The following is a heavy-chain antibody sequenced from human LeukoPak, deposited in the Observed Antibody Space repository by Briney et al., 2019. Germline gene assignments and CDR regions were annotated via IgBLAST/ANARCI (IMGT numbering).Heavy chain of an antibody. CDR3: VRGLGDV. CDR1: GFIFRNFW. CDR2: INNGGNLV. J-gene: IGHJ6*04. D-gene: IGHD4-11*01. V-gene: IGHV3-74*01. Sequence: GGSLRLSCSVSGFIFRNFWMHWVRQAPGKGPEWVSRINNGGNLVTYADSVKGRFTISRDSARDTVFLQMNSLRVEDTAVYYCVRGLGDVWGKGTLVTVSS.